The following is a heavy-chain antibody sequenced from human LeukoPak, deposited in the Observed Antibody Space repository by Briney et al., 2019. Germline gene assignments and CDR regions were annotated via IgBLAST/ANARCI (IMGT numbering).Heavy chain of an antibody. Sequence: GGSLRLSCTASGFTFSSYWMHWVGQAPGKGLVWVSRINGDGISTRYADSVKGRFTISRDNAKNTLYLQMNSLRAEDTAVYYCARAFGYNSDYFDYWGQGTLVTVSS. CDR1: GFTFSSYW. CDR2: INGDGIST. V-gene: IGHV3-74*01. J-gene: IGHJ4*02. CDR3: ARAFGYNSDYFDY. D-gene: IGHD5-24*01.